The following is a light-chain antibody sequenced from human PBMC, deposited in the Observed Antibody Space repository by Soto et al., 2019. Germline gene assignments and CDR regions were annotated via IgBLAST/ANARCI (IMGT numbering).Light chain of an antibody. V-gene: IGKV4-1*01. CDR1: QSVLYSSNNKNY. CDR3: QQYYNTPRT. Sequence: DIVMTQSPDSLAVSLGERATINCKSSQSVLYSSNNKNYLAWYQQKPGQPPKLLIYWASTRESGVPDRFSGSGSVTDFTLTISSLQAEDVAVYYCQQYYNTPRTFGGGPNVDIK. J-gene: IGKJ4*01. CDR2: WAS.